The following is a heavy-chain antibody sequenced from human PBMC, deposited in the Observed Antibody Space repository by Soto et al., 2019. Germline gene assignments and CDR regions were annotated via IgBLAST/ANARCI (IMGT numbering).Heavy chain of an antibody. Sequence: EVQLVESGGGLVQPGGSLRLSCAASGFTVSSNYMSWVRQAPGKGLEWVAVIYSGGTTYYADSVKGRFTISRDNSKNTLYLQMNSLRAEDTAVYYCARELTSEHSFWGQGTLVTVSA. V-gene: IGHV3-66*01. D-gene: IGHD2-15*01. J-gene: IGHJ4*02. CDR3: ARELTSEHSF. CDR1: GFTVSSNY. CDR2: IYSGGTT.